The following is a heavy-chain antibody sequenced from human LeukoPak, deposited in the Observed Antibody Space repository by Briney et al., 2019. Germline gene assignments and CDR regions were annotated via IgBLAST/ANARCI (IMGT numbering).Heavy chain of an antibody. J-gene: IGHJ4*02. V-gene: IGHV4-34*01. Sequence: PSETLPLTCAVSGTSFSSYYWSWTRQPPGKGLEWIGEVNHSGYTNDNPSLKSRVTISVDTSKNQFSLRLRSVTAADTAVYFCARMTTGHDFWGQGTLVTVSS. CDR2: VNHSGYT. D-gene: IGHD4-17*01. CDR1: GTSFSSYY. CDR3: ARMTTGHDF.